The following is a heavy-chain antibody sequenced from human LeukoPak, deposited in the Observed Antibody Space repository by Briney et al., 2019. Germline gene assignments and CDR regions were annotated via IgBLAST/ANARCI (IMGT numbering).Heavy chain of an antibody. CDR2: IYYSGST. Sequence: PSYTLSLTCTVSGGSLSSYYWSWIRQPPGKGLEGVGYIYYSGSTNYNHSLKSRGTISVDTSQNQFSLKLSSVTAADTAVYYCGTAHYDFWSGYLNWFDHWGQGTLVTVSS. CDR1: GGSLSSYY. J-gene: IGHJ5*02. D-gene: IGHD3-3*01. CDR3: GTAHYDFWSGYLNWFDH. V-gene: IGHV4-59*07.